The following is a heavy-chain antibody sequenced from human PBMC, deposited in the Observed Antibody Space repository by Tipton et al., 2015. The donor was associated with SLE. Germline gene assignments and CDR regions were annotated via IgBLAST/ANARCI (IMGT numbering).Heavy chain of an antibody. D-gene: IGHD4-11*01. CDR1: GFVFSRYR. Sequence: SLRLSCTASGFVFSRYRMTWVRQAPGKGLEWVSSISSGSSYIYYADSMKGRFTISRDNAENSLYLQMNILRAEDTALYYCARDVLPDSNYYAYYGMDVWGQGTTVTVSS. V-gene: IGHV3-21*03. CDR3: ARDVLPDSNYYAYYGMDV. J-gene: IGHJ6*02. CDR2: ISSGSSYI.